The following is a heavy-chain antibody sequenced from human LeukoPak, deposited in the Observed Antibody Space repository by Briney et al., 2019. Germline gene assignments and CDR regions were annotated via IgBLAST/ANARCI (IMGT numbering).Heavy chain of an antibody. Sequence: ASVKVSCKASGGTFSSYAISWVRQAPGQGLEWMGWISAYNGNTNYAQKLQGRVTMTTDTSTSTAYMELRSLRSDDTAVYYCARVRGSASSGPFDYWGQGTLVTVSS. J-gene: IGHJ4*02. V-gene: IGHV1-18*01. CDR1: GGTFSSYA. D-gene: IGHD6-6*01. CDR2: ISAYNGNT. CDR3: ARVRGSASSGPFDY.